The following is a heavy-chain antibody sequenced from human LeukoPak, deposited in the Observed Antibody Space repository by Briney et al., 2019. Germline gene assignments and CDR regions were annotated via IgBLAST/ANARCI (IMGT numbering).Heavy chain of an antibody. CDR2: IYYSGSI. V-gene: IGHV4-39*01. D-gene: IGHD3-3*01. CDR3: ARHLYDFWSGYYQPRHLDY. CDR1: GGSISSSSNY. Sequence: SETLSLTCTVSGGSISSSSNYWGWIRQPPGKGLEWIGSIYYSGSIYYNPSLKSRVTISVDTTKNQFSLKVTSVTAADTAVYYCARHLYDFWSGYYQPRHLDYWGQGTLVTVSS. J-gene: IGHJ4*02.